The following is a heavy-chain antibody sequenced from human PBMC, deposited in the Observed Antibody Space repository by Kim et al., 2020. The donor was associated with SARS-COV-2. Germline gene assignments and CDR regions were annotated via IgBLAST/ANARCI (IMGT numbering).Heavy chain of an antibody. V-gene: IGHV3-30*07. Sequence: DSVKGRFTISRDNSKNTLYLQMNSLRAEDTAVYYCARAEDSGWYPRFDYWGQGTLVTVSS. D-gene: IGHD6-19*01. J-gene: IGHJ4*02. CDR3: ARAEDSGWYPRFDY.